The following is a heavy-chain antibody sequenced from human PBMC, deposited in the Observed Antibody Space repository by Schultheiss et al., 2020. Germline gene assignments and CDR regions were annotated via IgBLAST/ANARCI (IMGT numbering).Heavy chain of an antibody. CDR3: ARGWDIVATTTSFDY. D-gene: IGHD5-12*01. Sequence: SETLSLTCTVSGGSISSGGYYWSWIRQHPGKGLEWIAYIHYSGSPYYNPSLKSRVTMSVDTSKNQFSLRLNSVTAADTAVYYCARGWDIVATTTSFDYWGKGTLVTVAS. CDR2: IHYSGSP. V-gene: IGHV4-31*03. CDR1: GGSISSGGYY. J-gene: IGHJ4*02.